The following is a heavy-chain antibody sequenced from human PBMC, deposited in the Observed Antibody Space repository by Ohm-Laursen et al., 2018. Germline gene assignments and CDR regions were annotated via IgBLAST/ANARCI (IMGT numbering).Heavy chain of an antibody. CDR3: VLYSSFSVS. V-gene: IGHV4-59*08. CDR1: GGSLRNYY. CDR2: IYYNGNP. J-gene: IGHJ5*02. Sequence: TLSLTCTVSGGSLRNYYWSWIRQPPGKGLEWIGYIYYNGNPRYNPSLESRVTISVDPSKNQFSLKLNSVIAADTALYYCVLYSSFSVSWGQGTLVTVSS. D-gene: IGHD6-6*01.